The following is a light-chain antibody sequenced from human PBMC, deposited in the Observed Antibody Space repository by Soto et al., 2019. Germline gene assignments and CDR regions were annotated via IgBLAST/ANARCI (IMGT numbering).Light chain of an antibody. Sequence: EIVLTQSPGTLSLSPGERATLSCRASQSVSSSYLAWYQQKPGQAPRLLIYGASSRATGIPDRFSGSGSGTYFTITISILDAEYVAVYYWQQSGSSPAFGPGTKVDIK. CDR2: GAS. V-gene: IGKV3-20*01. CDR3: QQSGSSPA. CDR1: QSVSSSY. J-gene: IGKJ3*01.